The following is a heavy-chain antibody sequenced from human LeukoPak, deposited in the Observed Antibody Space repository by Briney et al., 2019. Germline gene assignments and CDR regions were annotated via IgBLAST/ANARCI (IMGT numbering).Heavy chain of an antibody. D-gene: IGHD3-10*01. V-gene: IGHV4-59*12. CDR1: GGSFSSYY. CDR3: ARERYYGSGLAFGY. Sequence: PSETLSLTCSVSGGSFSSYYWTWIRQPPGKGLEYIGYTFDSGSTNYNPSLESRVTISVDPSKNQFSLKVTSVTAADTAVYYCARERYYGSGLAFGYWGQGTLVTVSS. CDR2: TFDSGST. J-gene: IGHJ4*02.